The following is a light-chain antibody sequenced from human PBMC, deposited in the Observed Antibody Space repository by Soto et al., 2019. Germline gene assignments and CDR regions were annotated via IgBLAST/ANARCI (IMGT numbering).Light chain of an antibody. CDR3: QHYNSYQYT. CDR2: KAS. V-gene: IGKV1-5*03. CDR1: QSISSW. Sequence: DIQMTQSPSTLSASVGDRVTITCRASQSISSWLAWYQQKPGKAPKLLIYKASSLEGGIPSRFSGSGSETEFTLTIGSLQPEDFATYYCQHYNSYQYTFGQGTKLEIK. J-gene: IGKJ2*01.